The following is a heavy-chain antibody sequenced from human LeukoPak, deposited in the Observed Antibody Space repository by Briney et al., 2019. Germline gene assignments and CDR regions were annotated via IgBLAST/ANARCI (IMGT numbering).Heavy chain of an antibody. CDR1: GGSISSYY. Sequence: SETLSLTCTVSGGSISSYYWSWIRQPPGKGLEWIGYIYYSGSTNYNPSLKSRVTISVDTFKNQFSLKLSSVTAADTAVYYCARSGGLRYFDWFNWFDPWGQGTLVTVSS. J-gene: IGHJ5*02. CDR2: IYYSGST. CDR3: ARSGGLRYFDWFNWFDP. D-gene: IGHD3-9*01. V-gene: IGHV4-59*01.